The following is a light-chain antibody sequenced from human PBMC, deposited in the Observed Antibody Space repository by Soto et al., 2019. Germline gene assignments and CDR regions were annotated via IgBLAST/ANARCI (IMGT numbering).Light chain of an antibody. J-gene: IGLJ1*01. V-gene: IGLV1-47*02. CDR3: AAWDDSLSGYV. CDR1: SSNIGAGSYD. Sequence: QSVLTQPPSVSGAPGQRVTISCTGTSSNIGAGSYDVNWYQQLPGTAPKLLIFGNNQRPSGVPDRFSGSKSGTSASLAISGLRSEDEADYYCAAWDDSLSGYVFGTGTKVTVL. CDR2: GNN.